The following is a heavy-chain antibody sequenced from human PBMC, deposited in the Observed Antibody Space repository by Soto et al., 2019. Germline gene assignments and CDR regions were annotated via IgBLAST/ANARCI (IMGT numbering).Heavy chain of an antibody. CDR2: IYYSGST. J-gene: IGHJ4*02. V-gene: IGHV4-30-4*02. D-gene: IGHD6-6*01. CDR3: ASSEYSSIFDY. Sequence: PTETLSLTCTVSGGSISSGNYYWSWIRQPPGKGLEWIGYIYYSGSTYYNPSLKSRVTISVDTSKNQFSLKLSSVTAADTAVYYCASSEYSSIFDYWGQGTLVTVSS. CDR1: GGSISSGNYY.